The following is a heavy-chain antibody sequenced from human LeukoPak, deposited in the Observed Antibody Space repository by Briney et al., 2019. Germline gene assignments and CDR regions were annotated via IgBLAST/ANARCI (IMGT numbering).Heavy chain of an antibody. D-gene: IGHD3-22*01. V-gene: IGHV1-46*01. Sequence: ASVKVSCKASGSTFTSYYMNWVRQAPGQGLEWMGMINPSGGSTSYAQKFQGRVTVTRDTSTSTVYMELSSLRSEDTAVYYCARGSINYNSGGYYDNPPLDYWGQGTLVTVSS. CDR2: INPSGGST. CDR3: ARGSINYNSGGYYDNPPLDY. CDR1: GSTFTSYY. J-gene: IGHJ4*02.